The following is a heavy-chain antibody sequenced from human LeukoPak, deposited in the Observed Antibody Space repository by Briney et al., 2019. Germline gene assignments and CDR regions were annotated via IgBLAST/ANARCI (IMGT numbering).Heavy chain of an antibody. V-gene: IGHV3-30*18. CDR2: ISYDGSNK. Sequence: GRSLGLSCVASGFTFSSYGMHWVRQAPGKGLEWVAVISYDGSNKYYADSVKGRFTISRDNSKNTLYLQMNSLRAEDTAVYYCAKSPTVTTPYYWGQGTLVTVSS. J-gene: IGHJ4*02. CDR3: AKSPTVTTPYY. CDR1: GFTFSSYG. D-gene: IGHD4-17*01.